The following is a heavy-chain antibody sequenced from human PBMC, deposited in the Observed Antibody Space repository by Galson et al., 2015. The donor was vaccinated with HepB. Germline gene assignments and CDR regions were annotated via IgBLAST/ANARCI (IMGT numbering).Heavy chain of an antibody. V-gene: IGHV1-3*01. J-gene: IGHJ4*02. Sequence: SVKVSCKASGYTFANYAVHWVRQAPGQSLEWMGWINPGNAHTVYSQNFQGRVTITSDTFASTAYLELRSLRSEDTAVYYCARGLNMLVGPMDSWGQGTLLTVSS. CDR1: GYTFANYA. CDR2: INPGNAHT. D-gene: IGHD6-13*01. CDR3: ARGLNMLVGPMDS.